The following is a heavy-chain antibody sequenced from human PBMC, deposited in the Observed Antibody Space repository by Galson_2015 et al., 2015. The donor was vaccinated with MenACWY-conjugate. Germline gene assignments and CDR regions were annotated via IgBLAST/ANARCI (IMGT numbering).Heavy chain of an antibody. Sequence: SLRLSSAASGFTFSKCAMSWVRQAPGKGLEWVSGITGSDGRTFYAASVKGRFTISRDNSKNTVYLQMNSLRAEDTAVYFCARGLGTGSFSELDSWGQGILVTVSS. J-gene: IGHJ4*02. CDR1: GFTFSKCA. D-gene: IGHD1-26*01. V-gene: IGHV3-23*01. CDR2: ITGSDGRT. CDR3: ARGLGTGSFSELDS.